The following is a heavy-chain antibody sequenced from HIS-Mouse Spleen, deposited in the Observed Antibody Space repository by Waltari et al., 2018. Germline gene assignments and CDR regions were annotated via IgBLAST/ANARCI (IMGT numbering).Heavy chain of an antibody. J-gene: IGHJ5*02. CDR3: ARSPYYDFWSGYSDNWFDP. CDR1: GGSISSGGYY. V-gene: IGHV4-31*03. Sequence: QVQLQESGPGLVKPSQTLSLTCTVSGGSISSGGYYWSWIRQHPGKGLEWVGYIYYRGPPHHKPSRKGRVPRSVDTSKNQFSLKLGSVTAADTAVYYCARSPYYDFWSGYSDNWFDPWGQGTLVTVSS. CDR2: IYYRGPP. D-gene: IGHD3-3*01.